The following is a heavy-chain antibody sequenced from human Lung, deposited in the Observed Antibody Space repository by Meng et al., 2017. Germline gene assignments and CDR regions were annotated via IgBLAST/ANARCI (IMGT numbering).Heavy chain of an antibody. CDR1: GLTLSNYG. CDR2: ISGDGGNT. D-gene: IGHD6-19*01. V-gene: IGHV3-23*04. J-gene: IGHJ4*02. Sequence: EVELVGLGGVLVTPGGSLRSSCEGSGLTLSNYGMSWVRQAPGKGLEWVSTISGDGGNTHYADFVKGRFTISRDNSKNTHYVQMNSLRVEDTAIYYCARDVGGWPFDYWGQGTLVTVSS. CDR3: ARDVGGWPFDY.